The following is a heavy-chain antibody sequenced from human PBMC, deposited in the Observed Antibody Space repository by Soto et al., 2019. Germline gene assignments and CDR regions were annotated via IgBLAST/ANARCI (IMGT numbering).Heavy chain of an antibody. Sequence: QVRLVQPAAEVKKPGASVKVSCKTSGYTFIRYGIAWVRQAPGQGLEWMGWISPYNDYTNYAQKFQGRVRMTADTSTXTXYXXVRSMTSDDTAGYYCARGGYDDAVWGKLNQYRLDVWGQGTTVSVSS. CDR1: GYTFIRYG. J-gene: IGHJ6*02. CDR2: ISPYNDYT. D-gene: IGHD3-16*01. V-gene: IGHV1-18*01. CDR3: ARGGYDDAVWGKLNQYRLDV.